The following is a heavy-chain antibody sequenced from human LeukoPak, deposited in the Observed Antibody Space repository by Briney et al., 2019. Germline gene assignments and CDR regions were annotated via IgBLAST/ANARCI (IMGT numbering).Heavy chain of an antibody. CDR3: AREAFDRIAVVGTHYMDV. CDR2: ISGTRSTI. V-gene: IGHV3-48*03. D-gene: IGHD6-13*01. CDR1: GFTFSSYE. J-gene: IGHJ6*03. Sequence: GGSLRLSCAASGFTFSSYEMNWVRQAPGKGLEWISYISGTRSTIYYADSVKGRFTISRDNAKNSLYLQMNSLRAEDTAVYYCAREAFDRIAVVGTHYMDVWGKGTTVTISS.